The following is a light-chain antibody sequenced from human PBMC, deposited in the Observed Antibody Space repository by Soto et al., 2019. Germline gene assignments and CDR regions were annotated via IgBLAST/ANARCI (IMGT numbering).Light chain of an antibody. Sequence: QSVLTQPPSASGSPGQSVTIACTGTSSDVGYYNYVSWYQQPPGKAPKLLIYDVSKRPSGVPDRFSGSKSGNTASLTVSGLQAEDEGDYYCSSLKTSHNYVFGSGTKVTVL. J-gene: IGLJ1*01. CDR3: SSLKTSHNYV. V-gene: IGLV2-8*01. CDR2: DVS. CDR1: SSDVGYYNY.